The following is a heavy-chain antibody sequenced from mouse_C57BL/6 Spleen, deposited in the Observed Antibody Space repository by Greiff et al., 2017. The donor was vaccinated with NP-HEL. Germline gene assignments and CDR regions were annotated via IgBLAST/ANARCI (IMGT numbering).Heavy chain of an antibody. CDR3: ARSYDSYYAMDY. CDR2: IRNKANGYTT. J-gene: IGHJ4*01. Sequence: EVQGVESGGGLVQPGGSLSLSCAASGFTFTDYYMSWVRQPPGKALEWLGFIRNKANGYTTEYSASVKGRFTISRDNSQSTLYLQMNALRAEDSATYYCARSYDSYYAMDYWGQGTSVTVSS. V-gene: IGHV7-3*01. CDR1: GFTFTDYY. D-gene: IGHD2-4*01.